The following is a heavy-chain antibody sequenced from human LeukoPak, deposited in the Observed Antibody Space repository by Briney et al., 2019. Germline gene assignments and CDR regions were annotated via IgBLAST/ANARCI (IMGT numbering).Heavy chain of an antibody. J-gene: IGHJ4*02. V-gene: IGHV4-59*08. CDR3: ARKSTSSWSFDY. CDR1: GGSISGFS. CDR2: IYYSGST. Sequence: PSDTLSLTCTVSGGSISGFSWSWIRQPPGKGLEWIGYIYYSGSTDYNPSLKSRVTMSVDMSKNQFSLKLISMTAADTAVYYRARKSTSSWSFDYWGQGTLVTVSS. D-gene: IGHD6-13*01.